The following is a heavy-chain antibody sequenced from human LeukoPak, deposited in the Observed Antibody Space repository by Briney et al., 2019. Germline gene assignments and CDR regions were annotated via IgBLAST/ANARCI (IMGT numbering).Heavy chain of an antibody. V-gene: IGHV3-23*01. J-gene: IGHJ4*02. D-gene: IGHD6-13*01. CDR1: GLTFSSYA. CDR3: AKSFGYSRSWFDN. CDR2: ISGNGGGT. Sequence: GGSLRLSCAASGLTFSSYAMSGVRRAPGKGLEGVSGISGNGGGTYYADSVKRRFTISRDNSKNTLYLQMTSLRVGDTAVYYCAKSFGYSRSWFDNWGQGTLVTVSS.